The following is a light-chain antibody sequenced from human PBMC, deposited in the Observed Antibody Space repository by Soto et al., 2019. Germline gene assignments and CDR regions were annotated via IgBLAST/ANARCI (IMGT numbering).Light chain of an antibody. CDR1: QSISNW. V-gene: IGKV1-5*01. CDR2: RAS. J-gene: IGKJ1*01. Sequence: DIRVTQPPATLPASVGDRVTITCRASQSISNWLAWYQQKPGPAPRVLIYRASNWPSGIPSRFSGSGSGTEFTLTISSLQPEDFATYYCQHYNSYSEAFGQGTKVDVK. CDR3: QHYNSYSEA.